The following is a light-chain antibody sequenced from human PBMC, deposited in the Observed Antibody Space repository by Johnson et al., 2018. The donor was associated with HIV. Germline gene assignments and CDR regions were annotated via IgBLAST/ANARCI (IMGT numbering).Light chain of an antibody. CDR1: SSNIGNNY. J-gene: IGLJ1*01. Sequence: QPVLTQPPSASAAPGQKVTISCSGSSSNIGNNYVSWYQQLPGTAPKLLISDNNTRPSGIPDRFSGSTSGTSATLVISGLQTGDEADYYCGTWDTSLSAPFVFGAGTKVTVL. CDR3: GTWDTSLSAPFV. CDR2: DNN. V-gene: IGLV1-51*01.